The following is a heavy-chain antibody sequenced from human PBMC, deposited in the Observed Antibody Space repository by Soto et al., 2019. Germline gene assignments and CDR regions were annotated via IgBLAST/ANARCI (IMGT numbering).Heavy chain of an antibody. Sequence: QLQLQESGSGLVKPSQTLSLTCAVSGGSISSSVYSWSWIRQPPGKGLEWIGYIYHSGTTYYNTSLKSRVTISGDRSTIKFSLKLSSVTAANTDVYYSARARGSSGIFDYWGQGTLVTVSS. CDR3: ARARGSSGIFDY. CDR2: IYHSGTT. J-gene: IGHJ4*02. V-gene: IGHV4-30-2*01. CDR1: GGSISSSVYS. D-gene: IGHD6-19*01.